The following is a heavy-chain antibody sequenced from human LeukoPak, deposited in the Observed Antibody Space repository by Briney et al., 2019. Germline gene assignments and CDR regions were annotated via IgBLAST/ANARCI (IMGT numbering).Heavy chain of an antibody. CDR1: GFTFSSYS. V-gene: IGHV3-53*01. CDR3: ARGTAYYYMDV. D-gene: IGHD1-14*01. J-gene: IGHJ6*03. CDR2: IYSGGST. Sequence: GGSLRLSCAASGFTFSSYSMNWVRQAPGKGLEWVSVIYSGGSTYYADSVKGRFTISRDNSKNTLYLQMNSLRAEDTAVYYCARGTAYYYMDVWGKGTTVTVSS.